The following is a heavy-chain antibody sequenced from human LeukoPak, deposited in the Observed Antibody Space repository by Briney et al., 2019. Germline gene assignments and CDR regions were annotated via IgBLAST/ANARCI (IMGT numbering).Heavy chain of an antibody. D-gene: IGHD3-10*01. CDR2: IKEDGSEK. CDR1: GFTFRNDW. J-gene: IGHJ5*02. CDR3: AREGLNMVRGVLPKEAWGWFDP. V-gene: IGHV3-7*01. Sequence: GGSLRLSCAASGFTFRNDWMIWARQAPGKGLEWVANIKEDGSEKYYVDSVKGRFTISRDNAKNSLFLQMNSLRGEDTAVYYCAREGLNMVRGVLPKEAWGWFDPWGQGTLVTVSS.